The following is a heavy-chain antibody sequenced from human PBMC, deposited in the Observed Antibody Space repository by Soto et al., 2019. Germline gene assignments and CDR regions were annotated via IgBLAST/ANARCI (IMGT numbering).Heavy chain of an antibody. CDR2: IYSGGST. D-gene: IGHD6-13*01. Sequence: GGSLRLSCAASGFTVSSNYMSWVRQAPGKGLEWVSVIYSGGSTYYADSVKGRFTISRHNSKNTLYLQMNSLRAEDTAVYYSARGIRTVRQQQLVPWFDPWGQGTLVTVSS. V-gene: IGHV3-53*04. J-gene: IGHJ5*02. CDR1: GFTVSSNY. CDR3: ARGIRTVRQQQLVPWFDP.